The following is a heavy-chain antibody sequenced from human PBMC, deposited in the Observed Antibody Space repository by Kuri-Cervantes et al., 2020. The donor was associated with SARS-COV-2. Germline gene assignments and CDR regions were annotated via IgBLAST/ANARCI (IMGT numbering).Heavy chain of an antibody. J-gene: IGHJ4*02. CDR1: GYTFTGYY. D-gene: IGHD3-22*01. CDR2: ISANNGNT. Sequence: ASVKVSCKASGYTFTGYYMHWVRQAPGQGLEWMGWISANNGNTNYAQKLQGRVTMTTDTSTSTAYMELKSLRSDDTAVYYCAGDRDYYDSGGYWGQGTLVTVSS. V-gene: IGHV1-18*04. CDR3: AGDRDYYDSGGY.